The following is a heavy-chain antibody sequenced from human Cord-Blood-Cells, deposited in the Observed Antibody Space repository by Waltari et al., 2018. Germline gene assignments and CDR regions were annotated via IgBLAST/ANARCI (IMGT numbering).Heavy chain of an antibody. CDR3: ATGGGYGSGSYYAFDI. J-gene: IGHJ3*02. D-gene: IGHD3-10*01. CDR2: VDHEDGEK. V-gene: IGHV1-24*01. CDR1: GYTLTELS. Sequence: QVQLVQSGAEVKKPGASVKVSCKVSGYTLTELSMHWVRQAPGKGLEWMGGVDHEDGEKIYAQKFHGRVTMTEDTSTDTAYMELSSLRSEDTAVYYCATGGGYGSGSYYAFDIWGQGTMVTVSS.